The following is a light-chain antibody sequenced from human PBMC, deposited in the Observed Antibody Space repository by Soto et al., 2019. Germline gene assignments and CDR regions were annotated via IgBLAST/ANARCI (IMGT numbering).Light chain of an antibody. Sequence: QLVLTQPASVSGSPGQSITISCTGTSSDVGSYNFVSWYQQRPGKAPKLMIFEANKRPSGVSNRFSGSKSGNTASLTISGLQAEDEADYYCCSYAGGTSWVFGGGTKLTVL. CDR1: SSDVGSYNF. CDR2: EAN. V-gene: IGLV2-23*01. J-gene: IGLJ3*02. CDR3: CSYAGGTSWV.